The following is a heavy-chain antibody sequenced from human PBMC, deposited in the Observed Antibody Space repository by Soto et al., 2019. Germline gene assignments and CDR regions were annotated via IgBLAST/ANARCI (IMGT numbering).Heavy chain of an antibody. J-gene: IGHJ5*02. CDR3: ALIKDCSRTDCYLASFDP. V-gene: IGHV2-26*01. CDR1: GLSLTNGRLG. Sequence: SGPTLVNPTDPLTLTCTVSGLSLTNGRLGVSWIRQPPGKALEWLAHIFSNDDKSYSTSLKSRLTISKDISRSQVVLTMTNMDPVDSATYYCALIKDCSRTDCYLASFDPWGQGTLVTVSS. CDR2: IFSNDDK. D-gene: IGHD2-2*01.